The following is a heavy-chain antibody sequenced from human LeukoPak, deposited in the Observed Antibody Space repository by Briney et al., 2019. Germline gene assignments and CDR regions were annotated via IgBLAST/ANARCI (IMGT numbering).Heavy chain of an antibody. Sequence: NSGGSLRLSCAASGFTFSDYYMSWIRQAPGKGLEWVSYISSSGSTIYYADSVKGRFTISRDNAKNSLYLQMNSLRAEDTAVYYCARDRPYYDSSGCFDYWGQGTLVTASS. CDR3: ARDRPYYDSSGCFDY. D-gene: IGHD3-22*01. CDR2: ISSSGSTI. V-gene: IGHV3-11*01. CDR1: GFTFSDYY. J-gene: IGHJ4*02.